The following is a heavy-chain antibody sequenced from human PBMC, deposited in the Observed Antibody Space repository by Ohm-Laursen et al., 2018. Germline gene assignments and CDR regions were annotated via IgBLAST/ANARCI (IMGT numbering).Heavy chain of an antibody. J-gene: IGHJ4*02. CDR2: ISGSGGST. Sequence: SLRLSCAASGFTFSSYAMSWVRQAPGKGLEWVSAISGSGGSTYYADSVKGRFTISRDNSKNTLYLQMNSLRAEDTAVYYCAKESSTIGVAGKDFDYWGQGTLVTVSS. V-gene: IGHV3-23*01. D-gene: IGHD6-19*01. CDR1: GFTFSSYA. CDR3: AKESSTIGVAGKDFDY.